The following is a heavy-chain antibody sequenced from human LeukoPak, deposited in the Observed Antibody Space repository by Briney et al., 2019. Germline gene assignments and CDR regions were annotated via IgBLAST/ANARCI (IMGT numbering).Heavy chain of an antibody. CDR2: MNPNSGNT. J-gene: IGHJ4*02. V-gene: IGHV1-8*01. Sequence: ASVKVSCKASGYTFTSYDINWVRQATGQGLEWMGWMNPNSGNTGCAQKFQGRVTMTRNTSISTAYMELSSLRSEDTAVYYCARLSLWSYDFWSGYSLFDYWGQGTLVTVSS. D-gene: IGHD3-3*01. CDR3: ARLSLWSYDFWSGYSLFDY. CDR1: GYTFTSYD.